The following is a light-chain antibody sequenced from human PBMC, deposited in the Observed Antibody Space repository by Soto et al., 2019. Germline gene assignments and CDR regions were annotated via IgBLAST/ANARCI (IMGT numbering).Light chain of an antibody. J-gene: IGLJ3*02. CDR1: SSDIGGYNY. CDR2: EVS. V-gene: IGLV2-8*01. Sequence: QSVLTQPPSASGSPGQSVTISCTGTSSDIGGYNYVSWYQQHPGKAPKLIIYEVSKRPSGVPDRFSGSKSGNTASLTVSGLQAEHEADYYSTSYAGSNNLVFAGGTKLTVL. CDR3: TSYAGSNNLV.